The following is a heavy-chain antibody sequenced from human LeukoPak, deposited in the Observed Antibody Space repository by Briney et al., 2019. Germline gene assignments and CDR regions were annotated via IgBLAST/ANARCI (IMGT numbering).Heavy chain of an antibody. D-gene: IGHD1-26*01. V-gene: IGHV3-48*03. CDR3: TRDLGWEQKMEGY. Sequence: GGSLRLSCAASGFTFSSFEMSWVRQAPGKGLEWVALISGSGATIYYADSVKGRFTISRDNAKNSVELQLNSLRVEDTAVYYCTRDLGWEQKMEGYWGQGTLATVSS. CDR2: ISGSGATI. J-gene: IGHJ4*02. CDR1: GFTFSSFE.